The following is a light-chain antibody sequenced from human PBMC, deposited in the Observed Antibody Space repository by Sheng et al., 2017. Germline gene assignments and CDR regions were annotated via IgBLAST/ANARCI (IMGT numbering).Light chain of an antibody. J-gene: IGKJ2*01. Sequence: VIWMTQSPSLLSASTGDRVTINCRISQGISSYLAWYQQKPGKAPELLMYGASTLQSGVPSRFSGSGSGTDFTLTISCLQSEDFATYYCQQYYSFPYTFGQGTKLEIK. V-gene: IGKV1D-8*01. CDR2: GAS. CDR1: QGISSY. CDR3: QQYYSFPYT.